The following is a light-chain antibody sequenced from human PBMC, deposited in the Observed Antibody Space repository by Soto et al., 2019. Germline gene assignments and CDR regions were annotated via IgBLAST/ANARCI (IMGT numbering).Light chain of an antibody. V-gene: IGKV3-15*01. Sequence: EIVMTQSPATLSVFPGERANLSFSASQSVSSNLAWYQHKPGQTPRLLIYGASTRAIGIPPKFSGSGSGTEFTLSIISLQSEDLAVYYCQQYNHWPTWTGGQGTKV. CDR1: QSVSSN. CDR3: QQYNHWPTWT. J-gene: IGKJ1*01. CDR2: GAS.